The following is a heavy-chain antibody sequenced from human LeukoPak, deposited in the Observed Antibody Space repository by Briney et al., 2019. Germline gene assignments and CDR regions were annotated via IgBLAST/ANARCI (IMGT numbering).Heavy chain of an antibody. CDR2: ISGSGGST. CDR1: GFTFSSYA. D-gene: IGHD3-22*01. V-gene: IGHV3-23*01. CDR3: AKVRLGTDYYDSSGYYGY. Sequence: GGSLRLSCAASGFTFSSYAMSWVRQAPGKGLEWVSAISGSGGSTYYADSVKGRSTISRDNSKNTLYLQMNSLRAEDTAVYYCAKVRLGTDYYDSSGYYGYWGQGTLVTVSS. J-gene: IGHJ4*02.